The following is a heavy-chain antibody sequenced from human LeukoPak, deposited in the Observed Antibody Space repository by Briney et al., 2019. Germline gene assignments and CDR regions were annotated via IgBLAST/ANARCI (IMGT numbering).Heavy chain of an antibody. CDR1: GYTFTSYD. J-gene: IGHJ6*03. CDR2: MNPNSGNT. D-gene: IGHD6-13*01. CDR3: ARVQQLDYYYYYMDV. Sequence: PVASVKVSCTASGYTFTSYDINWVRQATGQGLEWMGWMNPNSGNTGYAQKFQGRVTMTRNTSISTAYMELSSLRSEDTAVYYCARVQQLDYYYYYMDVWGKGTTVTISS. V-gene: IGHV1-8*01.